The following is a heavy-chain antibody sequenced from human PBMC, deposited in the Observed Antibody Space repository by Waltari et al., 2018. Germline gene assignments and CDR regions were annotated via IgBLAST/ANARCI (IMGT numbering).Heavy chain of an antibody. CDR3: ARMGRQQLVRAFDY. CDR1: GFTFSSYW. V-gene: IGHV3-74*01. CDR2: INSEGSST. J-gene: IGHJ4*02. D-gene: IGHD6-13*01. Sequence: EVQLVESGGGLVQPGGSLRLSCAASGFTFSSYWMHWVRQAPGKGLVWVARINSEGSSTSYADSVKGRFTISRDNAKNTLYLKMNRLRAEDTAVYYCARMGRQQLVRAFDYWGQGTLVTVSS.